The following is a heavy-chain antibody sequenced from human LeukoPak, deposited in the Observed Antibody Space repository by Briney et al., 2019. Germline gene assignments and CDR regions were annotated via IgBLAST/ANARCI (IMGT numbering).Heavy chain of an antibody. Sequence: GRSLRLSCAASGFTFSSYGMHWVRQAPGKGLEWVAVISYDGSNKYYADSVKGRFTISRDNSKNTLYLQMNSLRAEDTAVYYCAKVRAQHLYYYYGMDVWGQGTTVTVSS. J-gene: IGHJ6*02. V-gene: IGHV3-30*18. CDR1: GFTFSSYG. CDR3: AKVRAQHLYYYYGMDV. D-gene: IGHD6-13*01. CDR2: ISYDGSNK.